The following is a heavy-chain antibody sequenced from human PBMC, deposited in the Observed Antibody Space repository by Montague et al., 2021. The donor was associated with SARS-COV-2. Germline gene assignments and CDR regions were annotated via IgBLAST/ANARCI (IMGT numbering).Heavy chain of an antibody. CDR3: AKDGGALAWGTFDI. J-gene: IGHJ3*02. CDR2: VDYSGLT. D-gene: IGHD3-16*01. CDR1: CDCIRRHNGS. Sequence: SETLSLTCTVSCDCIRRHNGSWGWIPRLKGRGQGWIGSVDYSGLTFYNPSLESRVTISVDTYKKQFSLKVNSVTAADTAVYSCAKDGGALAWGTFDIWGQGTMVTVSS. V-gene: IGHV4-39*07.